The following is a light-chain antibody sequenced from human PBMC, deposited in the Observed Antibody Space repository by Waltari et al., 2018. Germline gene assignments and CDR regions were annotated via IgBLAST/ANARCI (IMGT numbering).Light chain of an antibody. V-gene: IGLV4-69*01. CDR3: QTGGHGTWV. J-gene: IGLJ3*02. CDR1: SGHSTNV. Sequence: QLELTQSPSASASLGASVKLTCTLSSGHSTNVIAWLQKRPEKGPRFVMKVNSDGSHSKGDEIPVRFSGSSSGAGRYLTISSLQSEDEADYYCQTGGHGTWVFGGGTKLTVL. CDR2: VNSDGSH.